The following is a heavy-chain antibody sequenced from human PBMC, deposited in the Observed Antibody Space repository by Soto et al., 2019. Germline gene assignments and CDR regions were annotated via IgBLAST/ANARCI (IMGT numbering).Heavy chain of an antibody. CDR3: ARVPYR. Sequence: QLQLQESGSGLVKPSQTLSLTCAVSGGSISSGGYSWRWIRQPPGKGLEWIGYIYHSGSTFYNPSPKSRATITVDRSKKQFSLKLSSVTAADTAGYYCARVPYRWGQGTLVTVSS. J-gene: IGHJ5*02. V-gene: IGHV4-30-2*01. CDR1: GGSISSGGYS. CDR2: IYHSGST.